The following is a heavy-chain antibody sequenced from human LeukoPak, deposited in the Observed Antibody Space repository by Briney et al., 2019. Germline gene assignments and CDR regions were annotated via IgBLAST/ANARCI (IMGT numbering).Heavy chain of an antibody. J-gene: IGHJ5*02. Sequence: GGSLRLSCAASGFTFSSYWMSWVRQAPGKGLEWVANIKQDGSEKYYVDSVKGRFTISRDNAKKSLFLQMNSLRAEDTAVYYCARVKFVGNSQGWFDPWGQGTLVTVSS. D-gene: IGHD4-23*01. CDR1: GFTFSSYW. V-gene: IGHV3-7*01. CDR2: IKQDGSEK. CDR3: ARVKFVGNSQGWFDP.